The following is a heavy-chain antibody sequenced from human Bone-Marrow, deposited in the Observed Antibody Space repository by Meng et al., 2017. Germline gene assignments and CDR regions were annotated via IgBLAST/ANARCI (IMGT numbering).Heavy chain of an antibody. D-gene: IGHD2-21*01. V-gene: IGHV4-30-4*01. Sequence: QVQLQESGTRLVNPSQTLSLTCTVSGGSISSGDYYWSWIRQPPGKGLEWIGYIYNSGSTYYNPSLKSRVTISVDTSKNQFSLKLRFVTAADTAVYYCAREGRSHQVGVSVYWGQGNLVTVSS. J-gene: IGHJ4*02. CDR1: GGSISSGDYY. CDR2: IYNSGST. CDR3: AREGRSHQVGVSVY.